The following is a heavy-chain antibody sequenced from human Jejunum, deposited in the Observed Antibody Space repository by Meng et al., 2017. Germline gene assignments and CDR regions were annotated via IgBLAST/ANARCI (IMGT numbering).Heavy chain of an antibody. J-gene: IGHJ4*02. CDR2: IYPSGDST. Sequence: ASVKVSCKTSGYMFTNHYMHWVRQAPGQGLEWMGIIYPSGDSTKYAHNFQGRVTMTRDTSTSIDYMELSSLTSDDTAVYYCARDSGSHSPDYWGQGTLVTVSS. CDR1: GYMFTNHY. V-gene: IGHV1-46*01. D-gene: IGHD3-10*01. CDR3: ARDSGSHSPDY.